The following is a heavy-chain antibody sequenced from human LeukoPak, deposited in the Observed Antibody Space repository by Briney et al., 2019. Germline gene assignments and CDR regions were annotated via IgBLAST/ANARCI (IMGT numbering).Heavy chain of an antibody. CDR2: ISWNSGSI. CDR1: GFTFDDYA. V-gene: IGHV3-9*03. J-gene: IGHJ3*02. D-gene: IGHD6-6*01. Sequence: GGSLRLSCAASGFTFDDYAMHWVRQAPGKGLEWVSGISWNSGSIGYADSVKGRFTISRDNAKNSLYLQMNSLRAEDMALYYCAKDVAARPDGAFDIWGQGTMVTVSS. CDR3: AKDVAARPDGAFDI.